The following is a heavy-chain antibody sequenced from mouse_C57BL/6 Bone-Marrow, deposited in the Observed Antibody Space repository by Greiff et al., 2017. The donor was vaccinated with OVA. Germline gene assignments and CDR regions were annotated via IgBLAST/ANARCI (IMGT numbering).Heavy chain of an antibody. V-gene: IGHV1-55*01. J-gene: IGHJ3*01. CDR3: ARLDDYSAGCAY. Sequence: QVQLQQPGAELVKPGASVKMSCKASGYTFTSYWITWVKQRPGQGLEWIGDIYPGSGGTNYNEKFKSKATLTVDTSSSTAYMQLSSLTSEDSAVDYCARLDDYSAGCAYWGQGTLVTVSA. CDR2: IYPGSGGT. CDR1: GYTFTSYW. D-gene: IGHD2-4*01.